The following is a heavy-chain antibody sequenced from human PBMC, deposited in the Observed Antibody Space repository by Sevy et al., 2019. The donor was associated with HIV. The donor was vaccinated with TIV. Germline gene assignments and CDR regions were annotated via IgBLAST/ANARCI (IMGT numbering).Heavy chain of an antibody. Sequence: GGSLRLSCVASGFSVRDIYMTWVRQAPGKGLEWVSLIYSGGSTYYADSVKGRFLISRVSSKNTLFLHMNSLRAGDTAVYYCARGGEAKDFDYWGRGTLVTVSS. CDR1: GFSVRDIY. J-gene: IGHJ4*02. V-gene: IGHV3-53*01. CDR2: IYSGGST. CDR3: ARGGEAKDFDY. D-gene: IGHD3-16*01.